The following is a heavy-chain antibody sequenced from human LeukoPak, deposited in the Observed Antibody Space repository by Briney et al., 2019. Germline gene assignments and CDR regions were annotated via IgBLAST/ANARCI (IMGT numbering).Heavy chain of an antibody. J-gene: IGHJ6*03. CDR1: GFTFNDYY. CDR2: ISSSGSTI. V-gene: IGHV3-11*04. Sequence: PGGSLRLSCAASGFTFNDYYMSWIRQAPGKGLEWVSYISSSGSTIYYADSVKGRFTISRDNAKNSLYLQMNSLRAEDTAVYYCARDLYGVAGCSSTSCLYYYYYMDVWGKGTTVTVSS. CDR3: ARDLYGVAGCSSTSCLYYYYYMDV. D-gene: IGHD2-2*01.